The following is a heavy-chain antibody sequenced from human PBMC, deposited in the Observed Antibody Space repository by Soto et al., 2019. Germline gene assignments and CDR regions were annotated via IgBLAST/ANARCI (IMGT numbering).Heavy chain of an antibody. V-gene: IGHV4-30-2*01. CDR2: IYHSGYT. Sequence: QLQLQESGSGLVKPSQTLSLTCAVSGGSISSGGYSWSWIRQPPGKGLEWIGYIYHSGYTYCNPSPKSRVTLSVDRSKNQFSLKLSSVTAADTAVYYCARAHYGDYGYGMDVWGQGTTVTVSS. CDR1: GGSISSGGYS. CDR3: ARAHYGDYGYGMDV. D-gene: IGHD4-17*01. J-gene: IGHJ6*02.